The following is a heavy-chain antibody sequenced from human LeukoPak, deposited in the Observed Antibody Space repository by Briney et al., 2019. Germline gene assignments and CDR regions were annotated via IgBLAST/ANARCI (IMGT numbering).Heavy chain of an antibody. CDR3: ARVAMVRGVIDY. D-gene: IGHD3-10*01. Sequence: ASVNVSCKASGYTFTGYYMHWVRQAPGQGLEWMGWINPNSGGTNYAQKFQGRVTMTRDTSISTAYMELSRLRSDDTAVYYCARVAMVRGVIDYWGQGTLVTVSS. J-gene: IGHJ4*02. CDR2: INPNSGGT. CDR1: GYTFTGYY. V-gene: IGHV1-2*02.